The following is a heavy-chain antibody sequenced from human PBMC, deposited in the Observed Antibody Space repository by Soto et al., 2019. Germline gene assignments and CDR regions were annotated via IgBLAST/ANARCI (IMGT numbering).Heavy chain of an antibody. Sequence: GGSLRLSCAASGFTFSSYSMNWVRQAPGKGLEWVSYISSSSSTIYYADSVKGRFTISRDNAKNSLYLQMNSLRDEDTAVYYCARDQGSTYCSSTSCYPQLEAPNFDPWGQGTLVTVSS. D-gene: IGHD2-2*01. CDR2: ISSSSSTI. J-gene: IGHJ5*02. CDR1: GFTFSSYS. CDR3: ARDQGSTYCSSTSCYPQLEAPNFDP. V-gene: IGHV3-48*02.